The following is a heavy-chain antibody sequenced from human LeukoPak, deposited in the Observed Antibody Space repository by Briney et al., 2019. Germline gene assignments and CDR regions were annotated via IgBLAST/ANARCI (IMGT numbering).Heavy chain of an antibody. D-gene: IGHD6-19*01. V-gene: IGHV1-2*02. CDR2: INPNSGGT. CDR1: GYTFTGYY. Sequence: GASVKVSCKASGYTFTGYYMHWVRQAPGQGLEWMGWINPNSGGTNYAQKFQGRVTMTRDTSISTAYMELRSLRSDDTAVYYCARVGYSSGWYFGAIFDYYYYMDVWGKGTTVTISS. CDR3: ARVGYSSGWYFGAIFDYYYYMDV. J-gene: IGHJ6*03.